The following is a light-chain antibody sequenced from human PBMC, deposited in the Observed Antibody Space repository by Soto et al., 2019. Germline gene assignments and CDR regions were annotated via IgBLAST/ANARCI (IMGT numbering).Light chain of an antibody. CDR3: AAWDGSLNGVV. J-gene: IGLJ2*01. CDR1: SSNIGSNN. Sequence: QSVLTQPPSASGTPGQRVTISCSGSSSNIGSNNVNWYQQLPGTAPKLLIYSNNKRPSGVPDRFSGSKSGTSASLAISGLQAEDEADYYCAAWDGSLNGVVFGGGTKLTVL. V-gene: IGLV1-44*01. CDR2: SNN.